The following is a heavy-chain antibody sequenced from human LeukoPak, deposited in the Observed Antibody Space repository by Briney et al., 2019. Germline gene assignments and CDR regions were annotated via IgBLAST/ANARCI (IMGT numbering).Heavy chain of an antibody. CDR3: ARMVYDRSGYHFDY. J-gene: IGHJ4*02. CDR2: INHSGST. D-gene: IGHD3-22*01. Sequence: PSETLSLTCAVYGGSFSGYYWSWIRQPPGKGLEWIGEINHSGSTYYNPSLKSRVTISIDRSKNQFSLKLSSVTAADTAVYYCARMVYDRSGYHFDYWGQGTLVTVSS. CDR1: GGSFSGYY. V-gene: IGHV4-34*01.